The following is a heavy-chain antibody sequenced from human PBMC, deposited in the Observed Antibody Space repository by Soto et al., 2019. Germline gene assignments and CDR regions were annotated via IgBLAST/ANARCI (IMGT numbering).Heavy chain of an antibody. D-gene: IGHD2-2*01. CDR1: GGSISSYY. Sequence: PSETLSLTCTVSGGSISSYYWSWIRQPPGKGLEWIGYIYYSGSTNYNPSLKSRVTISVDTSKNQFSLKLSSVTAADTAVYYCARAIVVVPDAMLGAYYYYYYMDVWGKGTTVTVSS. J-gene: IGHJ6*03. V-gene: IGHV4-59*08. CDR3: ARAIVVVPDAMLGAYYYYYYMDV. CDR2: IYYSGST.